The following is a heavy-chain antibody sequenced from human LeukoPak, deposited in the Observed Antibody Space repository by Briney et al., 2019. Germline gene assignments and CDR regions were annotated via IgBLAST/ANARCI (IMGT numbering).Heavy chain of an antibody. CDR1: GYTFTSYG. V-gene: IGHV1-8*02. CDR2: MNPNSGNT. Sequence: ASVKVSCKASGYTFTSYGISWVRQAPGQGLEWMGWMNPNSGNTGYAQKFQGRVTMTRNTSISTAYMELSSLRSDDTAVYYCARGHCSGGSCYFPCDYWGQGTLVTVSS. CDR3: ARGHCSGGSCYFPCDY. J-gene: IGHJ4*02. D-gene: IGHD2-15*01.